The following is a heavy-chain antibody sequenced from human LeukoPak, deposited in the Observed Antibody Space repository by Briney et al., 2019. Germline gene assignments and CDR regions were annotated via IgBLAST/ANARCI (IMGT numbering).Heavy chain of an antibody. J-gene: IGHJ4*02. CDR3: AKDFEVHSNGCRGYFDY. CDR1: GFTFNNHA. V-gene: IGHV3-23*01. CDR2: ISGSGATT. Sequence: PGGSLRLSCAASGFTFNNHAITWVRQAPGKGLEWVSVISGSGATTYYADSVKGRFTISRDNSRNTLYLQMNSRRPEDTAVYYCAKDFEVHSNGCRGYFDYWGQGTLVTVSS. D-gene: IGHD6-19*01.